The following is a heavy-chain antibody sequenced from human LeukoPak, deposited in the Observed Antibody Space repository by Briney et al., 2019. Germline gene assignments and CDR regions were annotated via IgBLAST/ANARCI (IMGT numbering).Heavy chain of an antibody. CDR1: GFTFSSYA. D-gene: IGHD3-9*01. J-gene: IGHJ3*02. CDR3: ARAGVYDILTGYSNDAFDI. CDR2: ISYDGSNK. Sequence: PGRSLRLSCAASGFTFSSYAMHWVRQAPGKGLEWVAVISYDGSNKYYADSVKGRFTISRDNSKNTLYLQMNSLRAEDTAVYYCARAGVYDILTGYSNDAFDIWGQGTMVTVSS. V-gene: IGHV3-30*04.